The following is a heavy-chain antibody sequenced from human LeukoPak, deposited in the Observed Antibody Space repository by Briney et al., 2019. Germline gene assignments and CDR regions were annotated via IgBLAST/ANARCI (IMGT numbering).Heavy chain of an antibody. CDR1: GYTFTGYY. D-gene: IGHD2-2*01. V-gene: IGHV1-2*04. CDR3: AREYCSSTSCAYYFDY. Sequence: ASVKVSCKASGYTFTGYYMHWVRQAPGQGLEWMGWINPNSGGTNYAQKFQGWVTMTRDTSISTAYMELSRLRSDDTAVYYCAREYCSSTSCAYYFDYRGQGTLVTVSS. CDR2: INPNSGGT. J-gene: IGHJ4*02.